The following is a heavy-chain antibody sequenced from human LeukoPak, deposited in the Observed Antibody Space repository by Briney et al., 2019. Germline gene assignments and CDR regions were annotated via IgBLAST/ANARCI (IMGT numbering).Heavy chain of an antibody. J-gene: IGHJ6*02. CDR3: AREPRVTVGITGTTVYGMDV. CDR1: GFTFSSYS. CDR2: ISSSSSYI. V-gene: IGHV3-21*01. D-gene: IGHD1-20*01. Sequence: KPGGSLRLSCAASGFTFSSYSMNWVRQAPGKGLEWVSSISSSSSYIYYADSVKGRFTISRDNAKNSLYLQMNSLRAEDTAAYYCAREPRVTVGITGTTVYGMDVWGQGTTVTVSS.